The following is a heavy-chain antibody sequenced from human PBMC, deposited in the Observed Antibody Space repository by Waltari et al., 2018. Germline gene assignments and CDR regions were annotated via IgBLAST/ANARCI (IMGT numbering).Heavy chain of an antibody. Sequence: QLQLQESGPGLVKPSETLSPTCTASGGSIRRRSYYWARLRQPPGEGLEWIGSIYYSGSTYYNPSLKSRVTISVDTSKNQFSLKLSSVTAADTAVYYCARQGYSYGFGWFDPWGQGTLVTVSS. CDR1: GGSIRRRSYY. V-gene: IGHV4-39*01. CDR3: ARQGYSYGFGWFDP. J-gene: IGHJ5*02. D-gene: IGHD5-18*01. CDR2: IYYSGST.